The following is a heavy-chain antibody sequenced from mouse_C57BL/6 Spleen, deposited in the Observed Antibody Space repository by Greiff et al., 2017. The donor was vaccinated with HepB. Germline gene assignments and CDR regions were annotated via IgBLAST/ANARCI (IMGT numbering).Heavy chain of an antibody. D-gene: IGHD2-1*01. J-gene: IGHJ4*01. Sequence: VQLQQPGAELVKPGASVKLSCKASGYTFTSYWMQWVKQRPGQGLEWIGEIDPSDSYTNYNQKFKGKATLTVDTSSSTAYMQLSSLTSEDSAVYYCARTGYGNLRQAMDYWGQGTSVTVSS. CDR1: GYTFTSYW. V-gene: IGHV1-50*01. CDR3: ARTGYGNLRQAMDY. CDR2: IDPSDSYT.